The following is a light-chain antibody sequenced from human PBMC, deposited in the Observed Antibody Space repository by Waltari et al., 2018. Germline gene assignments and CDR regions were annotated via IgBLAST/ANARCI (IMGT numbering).Light chain of an antibody. V-gene: IGLV1-40*01. Sequence: QSVLTQPPSVSGAPGQRVTISCTGSSSNIGAGYDVHWYQQLPRTAPKLHIQGNSSRPSGVPDRFSGSKSGTSASLAITGLQAEDEADYYCQSYDSSLSGSVFGGGTKLTVL. CDR2: GNS. CDR3: QSYDSSLSGSV. CDR1: SSNIGAGYD. J-gene: IGLJ2*01.